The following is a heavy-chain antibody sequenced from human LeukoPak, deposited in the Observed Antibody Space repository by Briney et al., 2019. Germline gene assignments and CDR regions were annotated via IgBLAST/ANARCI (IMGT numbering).Heavy chain of an antibody. CDR2: IYYSGST. D-gene: IGHD3-22*01. CDR1: GVSFSGYY. CDR3: ARDHFDSSGYYSFDY. Sequence: SETLSLTCAVYGVSFSGYYWSWIRQPPGKGLEWIGYIYYSGSTNYNPSLKSRVTISVDTSKNQISLKMSSVTAADTAVYYCARDHFDSSGYYSFDYWGQGTLVTVSS. V-gene: IGHV4-59*01. J-gene: IGHJ4*02.